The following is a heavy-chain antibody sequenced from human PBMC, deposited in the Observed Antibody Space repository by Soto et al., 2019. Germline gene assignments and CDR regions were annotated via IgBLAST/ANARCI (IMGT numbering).Heavy chain of an antibody. CDR3: ARYNNYGYYFDY. J-gene: IGHJ4*02. V-gene: IGHV4-59*01. D-gene: IGHD5-18*01. CDR2: IYYSGSA. Sequence: SETLSLTCTVSGGSISSYYWSWIRQPPGKGLEWIGYIYYSGSANYNPSLKSRVTISVDTPKNQFSLKLSSVTAADTAVFYCARYNNYGYYFDYWGQGTVVTVSS. CDR1: GGSISSYY.